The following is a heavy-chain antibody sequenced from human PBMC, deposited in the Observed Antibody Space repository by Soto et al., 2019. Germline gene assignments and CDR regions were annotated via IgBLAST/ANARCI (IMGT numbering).Heavy chain of an antibody. CDR2: IYSGGNT. D-gene: IGHD3-16*01. CDR1: GFIVSSNY. J-gene: IGHJ4*02. CDR3: AGGSRPLDY. V-gene: IGHV3-53*04. Sequence: EVQLVESGGGLVQPGGSLRLSCAASGFIVSSNYVTWVRQAPGRGLEWVSVIYSGGNTYYADSVKGRFTISRHNSENTMYLQVNSLRVEDTARYFCAGGSRPLDYWGQGTLVIVSS.